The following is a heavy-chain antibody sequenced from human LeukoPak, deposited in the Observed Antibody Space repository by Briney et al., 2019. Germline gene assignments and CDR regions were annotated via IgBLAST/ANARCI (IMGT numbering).Heavy chain of an antibody. CDR1: GGSFSGYY. D-gene: IGHD3-10*01. V-gene: IGHV4-34*01. CDR3: ARGRGLNYYYYYYMDV. CDR2: INHSGST. Sequence: SETLSLTCAVYGGSFSGYYWSWIRQPPGKGLEWIGEINHSGSTNYNPSLKSRVTISVDTSKNQFSLKLSSVTAADTAVYYCARGRGLNYYYYYYMDVWGKGTTATVSS. J-gene: IGHJ6*03.